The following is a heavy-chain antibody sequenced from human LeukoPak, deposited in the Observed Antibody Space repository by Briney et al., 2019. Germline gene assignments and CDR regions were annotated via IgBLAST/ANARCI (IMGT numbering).Heavy chain of an antibody. CDR2: ISYDGSNK. Sequence: GGSLRLSCAASGFTFSSYAMHWVRQAPGKGLEWVAVISYDGSNKYYADSVKGRFTISRDNFKNTLYLQMNSLRIGDTAMYYCARVPGYDSSGYFDYWGQGTLVTVSS. J-gene: IGHJ4*02. V-gene: IGHV3-30-3*01. CDR3: ARVPGYDSSGYFDY. D-gene: IGHD3-22*01. CDR1: GFTFSSYA.